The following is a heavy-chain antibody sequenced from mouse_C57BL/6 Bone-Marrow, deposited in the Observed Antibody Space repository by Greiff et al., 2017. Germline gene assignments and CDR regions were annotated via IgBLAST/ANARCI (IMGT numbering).Heavy chain of an antibody. J-gene: IGHJ2*01. Sequence: EVQLQRSGAELVRPGASVKLSCTASGFNIKDDYMHWVKQRPEQGLEWIGWIDPENGDTEYASKFQGKATITADTSSNTAYLQLSSLTSEDTAVYYCTTITTVVAFDYWGQGTTLTVSS. D-gene: IGHD1-1*01. CDR3: TTITTVVAFDY. CDR2: IDPENGDT. CDR1: GFNIKDDY. V-gene: IGHV14-4*01.